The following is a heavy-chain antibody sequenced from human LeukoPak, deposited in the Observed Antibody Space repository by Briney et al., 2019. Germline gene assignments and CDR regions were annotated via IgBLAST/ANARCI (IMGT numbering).Heavy chain of an antibody. CDR1: GFTFSSYA. V-gene: IGHV3-23*01. CDR2: ISGSGGST. D-gene: IGHD6-13*01. CDR3: AKLTTYRIAAAATGFDP. Sequence: PGGSLRLSCAASGFTFSSYAMSWVRQAPGKGLEWVSAISGSGGSTYYADSVKGRFTISRDNSKNTLYLQMNSLRAEDTAVYYCAKLTTYRIAAAATGFDPWGKGTLVTVSS. J-gene: IGHJ5*02.